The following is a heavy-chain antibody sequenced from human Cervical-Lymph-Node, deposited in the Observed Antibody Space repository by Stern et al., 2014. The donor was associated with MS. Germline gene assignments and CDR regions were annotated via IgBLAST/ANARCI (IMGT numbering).Heavy chain of an antibody. CDR2: ISSSRSTI. J-gene: IGHJ6*02. Sequence: VKLVQSGGGLVQPGGSLRLSCAASGFTFSSYSMNWVRQAPGKGLEWISYISSSRSTIYYADSVKGRFTISRDNAKNSLYLQMNSLRDEDTAVYYCARANYDFWSGNSSFQRYYYGMDVWGQGTTVTVSS. CDR3: ARANYDFWSGNSSFQRYYYGMDV. V-gene: IGHV3-48*02. CDR1: GFTFSSYS. D-gene: IGHD3-3*01.